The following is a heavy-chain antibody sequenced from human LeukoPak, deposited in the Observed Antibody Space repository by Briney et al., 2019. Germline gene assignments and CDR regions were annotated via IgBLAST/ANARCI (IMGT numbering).Heavy chain of an antibody. D-gene: IGHD3-22*01. CDR2: INPNSGGT. Sequence: GASVKVSCKASGYTFTGYYMHWLRQAPEQGLEWMGWINPNSGGTNYAQKFQGRVTMTRDTSISTAYMELSRLRSDDTAVYYCARKERGDTYYYDSSGHADHWGQGTLVTVSS. CDR3: ARKERGDTYYYDSSGHADH. CDR1: GYTFTGYY. V-gene: IGHV1-2*02. J-gene: IGHJ4*02.